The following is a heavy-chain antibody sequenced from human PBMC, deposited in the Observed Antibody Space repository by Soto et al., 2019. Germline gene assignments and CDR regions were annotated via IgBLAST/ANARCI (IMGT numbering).Heavy chain of an antibody. CDR3: ARVNYDFWSGYSYYYYYYMDV. D-gene: IGHD3-3*01. CDR1: GYTFTSYD. J-gene: IGHJ6*03. CDR2: MNPNSGNT. V-gene: IGHV1-8*01. Sequence: GASVKVSCKASGYTFTSYDINWVRQATGQGLEWMGWMNPNSGNTGYAQKFQGRVTMTRNTSISTAYMELSSLRSEDTAVYYCARVNYDFWSGYSYYYYYYMDVWGKGTTVTVSS.